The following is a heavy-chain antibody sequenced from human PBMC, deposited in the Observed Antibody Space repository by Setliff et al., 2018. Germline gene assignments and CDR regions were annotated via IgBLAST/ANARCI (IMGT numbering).Heavy chain of an antibody. CDR1: GFTFSTYT. Sequence: LSLSCAASGFTFSTYTMNWVRQAPGKGLEWVSAITDDGGTTHYAGSVKGRFTIARDNSNSTLYLQMNSLRVEDTALYYCAKSSGSSSSTNLEYLGPGTLVTVSS. J-gene: IGHJ4*02. CDR2: ITDDGGTT. D-gene: IGHD6-6*01. CDR3: AKSSGSSSSTNLEY. V-gene: IGHV3-23*01.